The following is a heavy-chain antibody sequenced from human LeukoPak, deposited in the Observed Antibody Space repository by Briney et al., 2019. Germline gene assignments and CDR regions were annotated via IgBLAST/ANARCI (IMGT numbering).Heavy chain of an antibody. D-gene: IGHD4-23*01. CDR2: IWYDGSHK. CDR1: GFTFSSHA. CDR3: ARDLYGGTPNY. V-gene: IGHV3-33*08. J-gene: IGHJ4*02. Sequence: GRSLRLSCAASGFTFSSHAMHWVRQAPGKGLEWVATIWYDGSHKYYADSVKGRFTISRDNSKNTLYLQMNSLRAEDTAVYYCARDLYGGTPNYWGQGALVTVSS.